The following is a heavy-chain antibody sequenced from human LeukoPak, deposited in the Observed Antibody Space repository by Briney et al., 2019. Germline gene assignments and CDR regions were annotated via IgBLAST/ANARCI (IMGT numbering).Heavy chain of an antibody. CDR3: AKMDSSGYFASYLDV. CDR1: GFTFSSYG. J-gene: IGHJ6*04. D-gene: IGHD3-22*01. V-gene: IGHV3-23*01. CDR2: ISANGGST. Sequence: GGSLRLSCAASGFTFSSYGMSWVRQAPGKGLEWVSGISANGGSTSYADSALGRFIISRDNSKSEVFLQMNSLSAGDTAVYYCAKMDSSGYFASYLDVWGKGTTVTVSS.